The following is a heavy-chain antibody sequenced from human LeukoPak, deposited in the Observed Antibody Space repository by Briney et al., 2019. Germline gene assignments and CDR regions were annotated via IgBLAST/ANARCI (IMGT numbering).Heavy chain of an antibody. CDR1: GGTFSSYA. J-gene: IGHJ6*03. Sequence: SVKVSCKASGGTFSSYAITWVRQAPGQGLEWMGGIIPILGTANYAQKFQGRVTITADESTITAYMELSSLRSEDTAVYYCVRGEGSNDYVWGSGRYYDYMDVWGKGTTVTVSS. D-gene: IGHD3-16*01. CDR2: IIPILGTA. CDR3: VRGEGSNDYVWGSGRYYDYMDV. V-gene: IGHV1-69*01.